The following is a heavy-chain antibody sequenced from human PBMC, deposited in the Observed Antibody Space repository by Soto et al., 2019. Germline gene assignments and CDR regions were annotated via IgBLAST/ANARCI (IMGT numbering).Heavy chain of an antibody. D-gene: IGHD6-19*01. V-gene: IGHV3-66*01. J-gene: IGHJ4*02. CDR2: IYSGGTT. CDR3: DSAVAGTFH. CDR1: GFTVSSNY. Sequence: EVQLVESGGGLVQPGGSLRLSCAASGFTVSSNYMSWVRQAPGKGLEGVSVIYSGGTTYYEDSVKGRFTISRDNSKNTLYLQMTSLRAEDTALYYCDSAVAGTFHWGQGTLVTVSS.